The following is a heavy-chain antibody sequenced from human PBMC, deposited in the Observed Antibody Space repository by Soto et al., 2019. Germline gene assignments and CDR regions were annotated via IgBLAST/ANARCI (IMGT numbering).Heavy chain of an antibody. CDR1: GGSISIYY. CDR3: ARARTAYCGGDCYSPYFDY. CDR2: IYYSGST. D-gene: IGHD2-21*02. Sequence: SETLSLTCTVSGGSISIYYWSWILQPPRKGLERIGYIYYSGSTNYNPSLKSRVTISVDTSKNQFSLKLSSVTAADTAVYYCARARTAYCGGDCYSPYFDYWGQGTLVTVSS. V-gene: IGHV4-59*01. J-gene: IGHJ4*02.